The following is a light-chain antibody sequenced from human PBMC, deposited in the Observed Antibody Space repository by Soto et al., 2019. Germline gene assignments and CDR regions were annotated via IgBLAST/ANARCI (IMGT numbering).Light chain of an antibody. V-gene: IGKV1-13*02. Sequence: AIQLTQSQSSLSASIGDRVTITCRARQGIGSALAWYQQAPGKPPKLLIFDASTLENGVPSRFSGGGSGTDFTLTISSLQPEDFATYYCLLFNTYPQAFGGGTKVEIK. CDR3: LLFNTYPQA. CDR2: DAS. J-gene: IGKJ4*01. CDR1: QGIGSA.